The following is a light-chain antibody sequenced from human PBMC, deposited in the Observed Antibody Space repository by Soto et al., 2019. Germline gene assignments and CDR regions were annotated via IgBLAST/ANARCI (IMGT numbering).Light chain of an antibody. Sequence: QSALTQPPSVSGSPGQSVTISCTGTSSDIAAYNYVSWYQQHPGEAPKLMIYDVSDRPSGISGRFSGSKSGNTASLTVSGLQADDEADYYCGSYATNNNLVFGGGTKLTVL. CDR2: DVS. CDR1: SSDIAAYNY. CDR3: GSYATNNNLV. J-gene: IGLJ2*01. V-gene: IGLV2-14*03.